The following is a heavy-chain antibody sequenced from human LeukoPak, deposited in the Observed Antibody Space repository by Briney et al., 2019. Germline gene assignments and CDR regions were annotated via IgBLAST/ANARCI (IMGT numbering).Heavy chain of an antibody. J-gene: IGHJ4*02. D-gene: IGHD1-26*01. V-gene: IGHV4-34*01. CDR1: GGSFSGYY. CDR3: ARGLGLASADY. CDR2: INHSGST. Sequence: TSETLSLTCAVYGGSFSGYYWSWIRQPPGKGLEWIGEINHSGSTNYNPSLKSRATISVDTSKNQFSLKLSSVTAADTAVYYCARGLGLASADYWGQGTLVTVSS.